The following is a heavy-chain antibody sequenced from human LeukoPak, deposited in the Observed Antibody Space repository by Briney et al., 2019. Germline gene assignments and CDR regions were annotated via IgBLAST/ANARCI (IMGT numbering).Heavy chain of an antibody. CDR1: GFTFSSYA. CDR2: ISYDGSNK. D-gene: IGHD3-9*01. Sequence: GGSLRLSCAASGFTFSSYAMHWVRQAPDKGLEWVAVISYDGSNKYYADSVKGRFTISRDNSKNTLYLQMNSLRAEDTAVYYCARDSDILTGYQFDYWGQGTLVTVSS. J-gene: IGHJ4*02. V-gene: IGHV3-30*04. CDR3: ARDSDILTGYQFDY.